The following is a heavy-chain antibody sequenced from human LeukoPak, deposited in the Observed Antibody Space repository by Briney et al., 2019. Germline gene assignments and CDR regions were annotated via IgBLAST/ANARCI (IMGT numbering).Heavy chain of an antibody. D-gene: IGHD2-8*01. V-gene: IGHV4-34*01. J-gene: IGHJ4*02. CDR1: GGSFSGYY. CDR2: INHSGST. Sequence: SDTLSLTCAVYGGSFSGYYWSWIRQPPGKGLEWIGEINHSGSTNYNPSLKSRVTISVDTSNNQFSLKLSSVTAADTAVYYCAKLTPNGYWGQGTLATVSS. CDR3: AKLTPNGY.